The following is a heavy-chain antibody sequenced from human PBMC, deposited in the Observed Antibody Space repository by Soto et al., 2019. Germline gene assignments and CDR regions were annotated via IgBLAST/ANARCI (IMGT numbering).Heavy chain of an antibody. CDR2: ISGSGGST. CDR1: GFTFSRYA. D-gene: IGHD3-22*01. CDR3: AKDSISSDGGYYLYYFDS. J-gene: IGHJ4*02. Sequence: LRLSCAASGFTFSRYAVSWVRQVPGKGLEWVSAISGSGGSTYFRDTVRGRFTISRDNSKNTLYLQMDSLRAEDTAVYYCAKDSISSDGGYYLYYFDSWGQGTLVTVSS. V-gene: IGHV3-23*01.